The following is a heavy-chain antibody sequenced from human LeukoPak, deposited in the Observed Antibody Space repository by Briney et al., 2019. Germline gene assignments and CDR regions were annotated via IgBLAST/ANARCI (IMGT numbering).Heavy chain of an antibody. CDR3: SRGLDSRKLGY. Sequence: PSQTLSLTCTVSGGSISSGGYYWSWIRQHPGKGLEWIGYIYYSGSTCYNPSLKSRVTISVDTSKNQFSLKLSSVTAADTAVYFCSRGLDSRKLGYWGQGTLVTVSS. D-gene: IGHD3-22*01. V-gene: IGHV4-31*03. CDR1: GGSISSGGYY. CDR2: IYYSGST. J-gene: IGHJ4*02.